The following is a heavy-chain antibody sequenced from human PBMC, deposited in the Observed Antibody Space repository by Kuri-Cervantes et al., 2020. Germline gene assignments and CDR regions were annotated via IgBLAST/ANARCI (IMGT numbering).Heavy chain of an antibody. V-gene: IGHV1-8*01. CDR3: ASTFYGSGSYSPSLNYYYYYMDV. D-gene: IGHD3-10*01. CDR1: GYTFTSYD. J-gene: IGHJ6*03. CDR2: MNPNSGNT. Sequence: ASVKVSCKASGYTFTSYDINWVRQATGQGLEWMGWMNPNSGNTGYAQKFQGRVTITADESTSTAYMELSSLRSEDTAVYYCASTFYGSGSYSPSLNYYYYYMDVWGKGTTVTVSS.